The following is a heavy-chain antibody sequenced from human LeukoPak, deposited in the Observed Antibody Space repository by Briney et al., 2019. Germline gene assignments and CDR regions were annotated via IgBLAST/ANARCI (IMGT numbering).Heavy chain of an antibody. CDR3: AKDALYYYDSSGSDYYYGMDV. V-gene: IGHV3-30*18. D-gene: IGHD3-22*01. Sequence: GRSLRLSCAASGFTFSSYGMHWVRQAPGKGLEWVAVISYDGSNKYYADSVKGRFTISRDNSKNTLYLQMNSLRAEDTAVYYCAKDALYYYDSSGSDYYYGMDVWGQGTTVTVSS. J-gene: IGHJ6*02. CDR1: GFTFSSYG. CDR2: ISYDGSNK.